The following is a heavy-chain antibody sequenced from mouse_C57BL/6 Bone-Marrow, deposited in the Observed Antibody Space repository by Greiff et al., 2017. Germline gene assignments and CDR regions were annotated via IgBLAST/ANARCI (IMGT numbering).Heavy chain of an antibody. CDR3: ARPPITTVVAWYFDY. J-gene: IGHJ2*01. D-gene: IGHD1-1*01. CDR1: GYTFTSYW. Sequence: PGAELVKPGASVKMSCKASGYTFTSYWLTWVKQRPGQGLEWIGDIYPGSGSTNYNEKFKSKATLTVDTSSSTAYMQLSSLTSEDSAVYYCARPPITTVVAWYFDYWGQGTTLTVSS. V-gene: IGHV1-55*01. CDR2: IYPGSGST.